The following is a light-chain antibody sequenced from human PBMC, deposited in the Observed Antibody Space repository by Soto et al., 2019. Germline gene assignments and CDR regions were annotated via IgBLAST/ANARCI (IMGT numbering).Light chain of an antibody. J-gene: IGLJ2*01. CDR2: DVS. CDR3: VLYMGSGILV. Sequence: QSALTQPPSASGSPGQSVTISCTGTPSDVGGYNSVSWYQQYPGKAPKLMIYDVSKRPSGVPDRFSGSILGNKAALTITGAQADDESDYYCVLYMGSGILVFGGGTKLTVL. CDR1: PSDVGGYNS. V-gene: IGLV2-8*01.